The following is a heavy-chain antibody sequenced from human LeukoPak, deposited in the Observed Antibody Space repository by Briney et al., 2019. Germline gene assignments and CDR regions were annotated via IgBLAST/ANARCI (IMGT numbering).Heavy chain of an antibody. Sequence: GRSLRLSCAASGFTFSSYAMHWVRQAPGKGLEWVAVISYDGSNKYYADSVKGRFTISRDNSKNTLYLQMNSLRAEDTAVYYCAKAAITMVRGVIITYNRIYYFDYWGQGTLVTVSS. V-gene: IGHV3-30-3*01. CDR3: AKAAITMVRGVIITYNRIYYFDY. CDR2: ISYDGSNK. D-gene: IGHD3-10*01. CDR1: GFTFSSYA. J-gene: IGHJ4*02.